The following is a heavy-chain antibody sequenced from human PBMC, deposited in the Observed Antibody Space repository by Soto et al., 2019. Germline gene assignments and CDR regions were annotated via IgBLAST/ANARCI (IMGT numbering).Heavy chain of an antibody. CDR1: GYTFTGYY. CDR3: AREGRSGELRGLRNDAFDI. V-gene: IGHV1-2*04. CDR2: INPNSGGT. D-gene: IGHD1-26*01. J-gene: IGHJ3*02. Sequence: ASVKVSCKASGYTFTGYYMHWVRQAPGQGLEWMGWINPNSGGTNYAQKFQGWVTMTRDTSISTAYMELSRLRSDDTAVYYCAREGRSGELRGLRNDAFDIWGQGTMVTVSS.